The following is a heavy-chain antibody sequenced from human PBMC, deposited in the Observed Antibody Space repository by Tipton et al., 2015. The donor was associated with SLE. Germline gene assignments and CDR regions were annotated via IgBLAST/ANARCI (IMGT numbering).Heavy chain of an antibody. Sequence: TLSLTCTVSSDSMSSYYWSWIRQPPGKGLEWIGSIYYSGSTYYNPSLKSRVTISVDTSKNQFSLKLSSVTAADTAVYYCARDKVVPAAKHYMDVWGKGTTVTVSS. D-gene: IGHD2-2*01. CDR3: ARDKVVPAAKHYMDV. V-gene: IGHV4-39*07. CDR2: IYYSGST. CDR1: SDSMSSYY. J-gene: IGHJ6*03.